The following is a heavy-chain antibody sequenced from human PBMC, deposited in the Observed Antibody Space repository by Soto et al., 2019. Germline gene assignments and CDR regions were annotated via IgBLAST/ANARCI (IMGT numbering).Heavy chain of an antibody. CDR2: INPNSGGT. D-gene: IGHD6-19*01. CDR3: ARALAVAGPLYYYYYGMDV. V-gene: IGHV1-2*04. CDR1: GYTFTGYY. Sequence: ASVKVSCKASGYTFTGYYMHWVRQAPGQGLEWMGWINPNSGGTNYAQKFQGWVTMTRDTSISTAYMELSRLRSDDTAVYYCARALAVAGPLYYYYYGMDVWGQGTTLTVSS. J-gene: IGHJ6*02.